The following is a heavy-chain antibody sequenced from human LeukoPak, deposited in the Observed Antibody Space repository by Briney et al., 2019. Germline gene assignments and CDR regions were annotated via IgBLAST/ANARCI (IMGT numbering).Heavy chain of an antibody. CDR2: IYSGGST. J-gene: IGHJ3*02. D-gene: IGHD1-26*01. CDR1: GFTVSSNY. V-gene: IGHV3-66*01. Sequence: PGGSLRLSCAASGFTVSSNYMSWVRQAPGKGLEWVSVIYSGGSTYYADSVKGRFTISRDNSKNTLYLQMNSLRAEDTAVYYCAKDLWGGSYVGGDAFDIWGQGTMVTVSS. CDR3: AKDLWGGSYVGGDAFDI.